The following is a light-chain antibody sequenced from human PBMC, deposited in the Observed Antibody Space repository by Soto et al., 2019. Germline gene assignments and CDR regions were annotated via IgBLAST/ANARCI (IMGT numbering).Light chain of an antibody. V-gene: IGLV2-14*01. CDR2: EVS. CDR1: SSDVGGYNY. CDR3: SSYTSSSFGV. J-gene: IGLJ2*01. Sequence: QSALTQPASVSGSPGQSITISCTGPSSDVGGYNYVSWYQQHPGKAPKLMIYEVSNRPSGVSNRFSGSKSGNTASLTISGLQAEDEADYYCSSYTSSSFGVFGGGTKLTVL.